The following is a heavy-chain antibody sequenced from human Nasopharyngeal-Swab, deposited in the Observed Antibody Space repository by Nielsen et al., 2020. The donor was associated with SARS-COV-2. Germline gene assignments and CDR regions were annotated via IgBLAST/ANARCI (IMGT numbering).Heavy chain of an antibody. J-gene: IGHJ4*02. CDR2: TCYRSKWYN. V-gene: IGHV6-1*01. CDR3: ARGSFSSSWDLFDY. CDR1: GDSVSSNSAA. D-gene: IGHD6-13*01. Sequence: SETLSLTRAISGDSVSSNSAAWNWIRQSPSRGLEWLGRTCYRSKWYNDYAVSVKSRITINPDTSKNQFSLQLNSVTPEDTAVYYCARGSFSSSWDLFDYWGQGTLVTVSS.